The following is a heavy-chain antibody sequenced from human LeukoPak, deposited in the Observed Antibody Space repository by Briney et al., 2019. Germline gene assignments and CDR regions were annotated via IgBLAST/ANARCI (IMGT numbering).Heavy chain of an antibody. CDR1: GGSFSGYY. CDR3: ARQTNYDSSGYHNFDY. Sequence: SETLSLTCAVYGGSFSGYYWSWIRQPPGKGLEWIGEINHSGSTNYNPSLKSRVTISADTSKNQFSLKLSSVTAADTAVYYCARQTNYDSSGYHNFDYWGQGTLVTVSS. J-gene: IGHJ4*02. D-gene: IGHD3-22*01. CDR2: INHSGST. V-gene: IGHV4-34*01.